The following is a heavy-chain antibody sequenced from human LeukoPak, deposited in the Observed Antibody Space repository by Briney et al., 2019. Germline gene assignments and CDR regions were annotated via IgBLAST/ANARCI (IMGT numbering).Heavy chain of an antibody. D-gene: IGHD2-15*01. V-gene: IGHV3-21*01. Sequence: GGSLRLSCAASGFTFGSYSMNWVRQAPGKGLEWVSSISSSSSYIYYADSVKGRFTISRDNAKNSLYLQMNSLRAEDTAVYYCARGPSGYCSGGSCYGDYWGQGTLVTVSS. CDR2: ISSSSSYI. CDR3: ARGPSGYCSGGSCYGDY. J-gene: IGHJ4*02. CDR1: GFTFGSYS.